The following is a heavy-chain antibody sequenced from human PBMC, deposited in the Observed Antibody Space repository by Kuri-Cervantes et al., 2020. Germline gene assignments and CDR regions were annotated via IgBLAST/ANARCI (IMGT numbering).Heavy chain of an antibody. V-gene: IGHV4-59*01. CDR1: GGSIRSYY. CDR3: ARTMRGFDP. Sequence: ESLKISCTVSGGSIRSYYWSWIRQPPGKGLEWIGYVYYDGNIIYNPSLQSRVTMSLDTSKNQFSLRLYSVTAADTAVYYCARTMRGFDPWGQGTLVTVSS. J-gene: IGHJ5*02. CDR2: VYYDGNI.